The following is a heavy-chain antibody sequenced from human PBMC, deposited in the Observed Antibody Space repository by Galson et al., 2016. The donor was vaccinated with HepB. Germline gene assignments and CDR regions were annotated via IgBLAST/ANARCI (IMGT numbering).Heavy chain of an antibody. CDR1: GFPFDIDSYF. V-gene: IGHV3-23*01. D-gene: IGHD2-15*01. Sequence: SLRLSCAASGFPFDIDSYFMSWVRQAPGKGLEWVSAISDSAGVNRTFYAESVRGRVTISRDNSKNTVYLQISSLRDEDTAVYYCAKSFRGGSDTWGQGTMVTVSS. J-gene: IGHJ3*02. CDR2: ISDSAGVNRT. CDR3: AKSFRGGSDT.